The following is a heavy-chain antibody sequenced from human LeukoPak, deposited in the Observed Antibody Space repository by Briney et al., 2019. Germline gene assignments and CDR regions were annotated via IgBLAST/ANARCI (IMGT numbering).Heavy chain of an antibody. CDR3: ARRRSITIFGVVSFNFDY. Sequence: SETLSLTCTVSGGSISSSSYYWGWIRQPPGKGLEWIGSIYYSGSTYYNPSLKSRVTISVDTSKNQFSLKLSSVTAADTAVYYCARRRSITIFGVVSFNFDYWGQGTLVTVSS. D-gene: IGHD3-3*01. CDR2: IYYSGST. J-gene: IGHJ4*02. CDR1: GGSISSSSYY. V-gene: IGHV4-39*01.